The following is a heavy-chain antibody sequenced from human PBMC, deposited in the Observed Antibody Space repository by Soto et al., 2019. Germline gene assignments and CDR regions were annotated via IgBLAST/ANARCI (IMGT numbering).Heavy chain of an antibody. J-gene: IGHJ6*02. V-gene: IGHV3-48*02. Sequence: GGSLRLSCAASGFTFSSYSMNWVRQAPGKGLEWISYISSSSSTIYYADSVKGRFTISRDNAKNSLYLQMNSLRDEDTAVYYCARDQVGIAAITVPKAYGMDVWGQGTTVTVSS. CDR3: ARDQVGIAAITVPKAYGMDV. CDR1: GFTFSSYS. CDR2: ISSSSSTI. D-gene: IGHD6-13*01.